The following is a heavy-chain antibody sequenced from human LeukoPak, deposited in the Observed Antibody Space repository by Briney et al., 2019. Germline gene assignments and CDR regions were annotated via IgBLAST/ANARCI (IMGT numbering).Heavy chain of an antibody. V-gene: IGHV1-18*01. J-gene: IGHJ4*02. CDR1: GYTFTSYG. CDR3: ASASHITMLRGANDY. Sequence: ASVKVSCKASGYTFTSYGISWVRQAPGQGLEWMGWISAYNGNTNYAQKLQGRVTVTTDTSTSTAYMELRSLRSEDTAVYYCASASHITMLRGANDYWGQGTLVTVSS. D-gene: IGHD3-10*01. CDR2: ISAYNGNT.